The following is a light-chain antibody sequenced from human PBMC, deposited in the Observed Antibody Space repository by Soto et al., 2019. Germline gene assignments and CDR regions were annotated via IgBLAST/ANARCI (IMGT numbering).Light chain of an antibody. CDR1: QSISSW. Sequence: DIQMTQSPSALSAAVGARATITCRASQSISSWLAWYQQKPGKAPKLLIYDASSLESGVPSRFSGSGSGTEFTLTISSLQPDDFATYYCQQYNSYSWTFGQGTKVDIK. V-gene: IGKV1-5*01. CDR2: DAS. J-gene: IGKJ1*01. CDR3: QQYNSYSWT.